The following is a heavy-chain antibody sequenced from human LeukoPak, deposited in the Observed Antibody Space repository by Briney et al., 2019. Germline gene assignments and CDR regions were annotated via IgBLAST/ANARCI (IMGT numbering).Heavy chain of an antibody. D-gene: IGHD5-18*01. CDR1: GVSISSYY. Sequence: SETLSLTCTVSGVSISSYYWNWIRQSPGKGLEWIGHISYSGGTNYNPSLKSRVTISEDTSKNQFSLKLTYVTAADTAVYYCAKDPHTGIAPDYWGQGTLVTVSS. V-gene: IGHV4-59*12. J-gene: IGHJ4*02. CDR2: ISYSGGT. CDR3: AKDPHTGIAPDY.